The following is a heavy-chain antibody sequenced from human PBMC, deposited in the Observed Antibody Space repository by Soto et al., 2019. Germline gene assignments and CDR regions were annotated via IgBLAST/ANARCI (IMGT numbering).Heavy chain of an antibody. J-gene: IGHJ4*02. V-gene: IGHV1-18*01. CDR1: GYTFTNYG. Sequence: QAQLVQSGAEVKKPGASVKVSCKASGYTFTNYGISWVRQAPGQGLECMGWISAYNGNTNYAQKFQGRVTXXTXTXXTTTYLALRSLRSDDTAVYYCARRARDGYNEVGDYWGQGTLVTVSS. CDR2: ISAYNGNT. D-gene: IGHD5-12*01. CDR3: ARRARDGYNEVGDY.